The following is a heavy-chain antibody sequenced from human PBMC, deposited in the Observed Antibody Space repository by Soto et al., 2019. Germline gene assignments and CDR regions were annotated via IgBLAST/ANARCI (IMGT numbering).Heavy chain of an antibody. D-gene: IGHD6-19*01. J-gene: IGHJ4*02. V-gene: IGHV3-23*01. Sequence: GGSLRLSCAASGFTFSSYAMSWVRQAPGKGLEWVSAISGSGSSSYYADSVKGRFTISRDNSKNTLYLQMNSLRAEDTAVYYCAKCSPRYSSGLKAYYFDHWGQGTLVTVSS. CDR3: AKCSPRYSSGLKAYYFDH. CDR2: ISGSGSSS. CDR1: GFTFSSYA.